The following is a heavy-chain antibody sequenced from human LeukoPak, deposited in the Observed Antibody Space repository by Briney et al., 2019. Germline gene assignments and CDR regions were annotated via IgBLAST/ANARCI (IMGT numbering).Heavy chain of an antibody. CDR1: GFTFSRYS. J-gene: IGHJ6*03. D-gene: IGHD2-2*01. V-gene: IGHV3-21*04. CDR2: ISISSSYI. CDR3: ARGVCSSTSCYYYYYMDV. Sequence: GGSLRLSCAASGFTFSRYSMDWVRQAPGKGLEWVSSISISSSYIYYADSVKGRFTMSRDNAKNSLYLQVNSLRADDTAVYYCARGVCSSTSCYYYYYMDVWGKGTTVTVSS.